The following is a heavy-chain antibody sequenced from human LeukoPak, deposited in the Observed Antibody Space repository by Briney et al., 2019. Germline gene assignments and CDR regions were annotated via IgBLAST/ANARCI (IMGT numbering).Heavy chain of an antibody. J-gene: IGHJ4*02. CDR3: AKDLSVGDYAPIDY. CDR2: ISGSGGTT. D-gene: IGHD3-16*01. CDR1: GFIFSSYA. Sequence: GGSLRLSCAASGFIFSSYAMSWVRQAPGKGPEWVSAISGSGGTTYYADSVKGRFTISRDNSKNTLFLQMNSLRAEDTAVYYCAKDLSVGDYAPIDYWGQGTLVTVSS. V-gene: IGHV3-23*01.